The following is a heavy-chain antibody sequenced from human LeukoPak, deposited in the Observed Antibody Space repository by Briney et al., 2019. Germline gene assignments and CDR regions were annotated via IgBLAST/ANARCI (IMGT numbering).Heavy chain of an antibody. CDR1: GFTFSNYW. CDR2: IKKDGSEK. V-gene: IGHV3-7*01. Sequence: GGSLRLSCAASGFTFSNYWMTWVRQAPGKGLEWVANIKKDGSEKNYVDSVKGRFTISRDNAKNSLYLQMNNLRAEDTAVYYCAGARGFDYWGQGTLVTVSS. D-gene: IGHD3-10*01. J-gene: IGHJ4*02. CDR3: AGARGFDY.